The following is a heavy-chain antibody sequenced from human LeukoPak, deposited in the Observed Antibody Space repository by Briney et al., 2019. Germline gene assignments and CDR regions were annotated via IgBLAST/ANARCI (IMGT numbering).Heavy chain of an antibody. CDR1: GGTFSSYA. CDR2: IIPIFGTA. V-gene: IGHV1-69*06. CDR3: ARIPPPHPSNPYGNWFDP. Sequence: SVKVSCKASGGTFSSYAISWVQQAPGQGLEWMGGIIPIFGTANYAQKFQGRVTITADKSTSTAYMELSSLRSEDTAVYYCARIPPPHPSNPYGNWFDPWGQGTLVTVSS. D-gene: IGHD4-11*01. J-gene: IGHJ5*02.